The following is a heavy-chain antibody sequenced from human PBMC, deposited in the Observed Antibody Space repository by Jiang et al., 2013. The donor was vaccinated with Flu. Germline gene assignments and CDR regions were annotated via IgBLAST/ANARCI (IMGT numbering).Heavy chain of an antibody. V-gene: IGHV3-48*01. CDR1: GFTFRSYA. Sequence: GFTFRSYAMNWVRQAPGKGLEWISYISSRSNTKYYTDFVKGRFTISRDNEKKSLYLQMNSLRAEDTAVYYCVREYDAFDMWGQGTVVTVSS. CDR3: VREYDAFDM. J-gene: IGHJ3*02. CDR2: ISSRSNTK.